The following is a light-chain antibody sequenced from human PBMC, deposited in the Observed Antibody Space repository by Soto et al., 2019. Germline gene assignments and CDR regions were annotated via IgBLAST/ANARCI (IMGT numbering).Light chain of an antibody. CDR3: QVWDSSSDHVV. CDR2: YDS. CDR1: NIGSKS. Sequence: SYELTQPPSVSVAPGKTARITCGGNNIGSKSVHWYQQKPGQAPVLAIYYDSDRPSGIPERFSGSNSGNTATLTISRVEAGDEADDYWQVWDSSSDHVVFGGGTKRTVL. V-gene: IGLV3-21*04. J-gene: IGLJ2*01.